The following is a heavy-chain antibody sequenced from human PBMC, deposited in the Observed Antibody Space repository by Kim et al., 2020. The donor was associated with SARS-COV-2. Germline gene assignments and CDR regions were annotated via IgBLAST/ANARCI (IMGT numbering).Heavy chain of an antibody. V-gene: IGHV1-69*13. J-gene: IGHJ3*02. Sequence: SVKVSCKASGGTFSSYAISWVRQAPGQGLEWMGGIIPIFGTANYAQKFQGRVTITADESTSTAYMELSSLRSEDTAVYYCARSGDPSGSRGAFDIWGQGTMVTVSS. CDR3: ARSGDPSGSRGAFDI. D-gene: IGHD6-25*01. CDR2: IIPIFGTA. CDR1: GGTFSSYA.